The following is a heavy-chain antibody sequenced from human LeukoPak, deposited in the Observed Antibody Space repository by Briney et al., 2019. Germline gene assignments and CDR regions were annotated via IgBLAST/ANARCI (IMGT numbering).Heavy chain of an antibody. CDR2: LSGSGGST. V-gene: IGHV3-23*01. J-gene: IGHJ4*02. D-gene: IGHD2-8*01. CDR3: ARDYVDDIPMIKDY. Sequence: GSLRLSCAASGFTFSSYAMSWVRQAPGKGLEWVSALSGSGGSTYYADSVKGRFTISRDNSKNTLYLQMNSLRAEDTAVYYCARDYVDDIPMIKDYWAQGPLVTVSS. CDR1: GFTFSSYA.